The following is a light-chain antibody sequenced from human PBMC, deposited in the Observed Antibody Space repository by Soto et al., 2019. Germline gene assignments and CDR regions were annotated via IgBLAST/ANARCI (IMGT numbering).Light chain of an antibody. CDR2: DAS. V-gene: IGKV3-11*01. Sequence: EIVMTQSPATLSLSPGERATLSCRASESVSNYLAWYQQKPGQPPRLLIYDASNRASGIPARFSGGGSGTDFTLTISSLEPEDSAVYYCQQRSVWVTFGGGTKVEIK. J-gene: IGKJ4*01. CDR3: QQRSVWVT. CDR1: ESVSNY.